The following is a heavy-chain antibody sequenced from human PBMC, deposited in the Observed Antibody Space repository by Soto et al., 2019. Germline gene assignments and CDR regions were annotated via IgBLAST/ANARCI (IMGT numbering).Heavy chain of an antibody. CDR2: IWYDASKQ. CDR3: AAWAEGATEVH. V-gene: IGHV3-33*01. J-gene: IGHJ4*02. CDR1: GFSFSAYG. Sequence: GWSLRLSCETSGFSFSAYGLHWVRQAPGKGLEWVAVIWYDASKQFYAASVEGRFTISRDNSKAILYLQMNSLTAADTAVYYCAAWAEGATEVHWGQGTLVTAPQ. D-gene: IGHD2-15*01.